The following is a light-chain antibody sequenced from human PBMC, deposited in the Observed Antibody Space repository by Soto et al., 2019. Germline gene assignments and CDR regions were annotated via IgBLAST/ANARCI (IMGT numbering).Light chain of an antibody. CDR3: QQAHSFPYT. CDR2: ATS. CDR1: QDISKW. Sequence: DIQMTQSPSSVSASVGDRVTISCRASQDISKWLTWYQQKPGKAPRLLIHATSTLQSGVPSRFSGSGSGTDFSLTISSLQPEDFATYYCQQAHSFPYTFGQGTELEV. V-gene: IGKV1-12*01. J-gene: IGKJ2*01.